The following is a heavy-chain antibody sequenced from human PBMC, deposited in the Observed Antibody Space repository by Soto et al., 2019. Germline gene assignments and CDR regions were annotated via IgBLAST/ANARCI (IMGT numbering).Heavy chain of an antibody. D-gene: IGHD3-16*01. CDR3: TTWGYI. CDR1: GFSFTNAW. Sequence: EERLVESGGGSVRPGGSLRLSCAASGFSFTNAWMSWIRQAPGKGLEWVGRIKSQAAGGTADYAAPVNGRFTILRDDSKDMLYLQMNSLKTEDTAVYYCTTWGYILGRGTMVIVSS. V-gene: IGHV3-15*07. CDR2: IKSQAAGGTA. J-gene: IGHJ3*02.